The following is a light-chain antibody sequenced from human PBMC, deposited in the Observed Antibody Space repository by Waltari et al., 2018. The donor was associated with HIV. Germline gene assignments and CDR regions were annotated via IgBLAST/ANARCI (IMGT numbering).Light chain of an antibody. J-gene: IGLJ3*02. CDR1: SSDVGSYYL. CDR3: CSYAGSSTLV. CDR2: EVN. Sequence: QSALTQPASVSGSPGQSTTISCTGTSSDVGSYYLVSWYQQHPGHAPKLMIYEVNKRASGVSNRSSCSKSGITASLTIAGLQAEDEADVDCCSYAGSSTLVFGGGTKLTVL. V-gene: IGLV2-23*02.